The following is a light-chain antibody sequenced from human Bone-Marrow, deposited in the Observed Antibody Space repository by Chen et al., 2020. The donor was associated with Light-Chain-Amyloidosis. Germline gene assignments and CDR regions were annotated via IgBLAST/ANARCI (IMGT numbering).Light chain of an antibody. CDR1: ALPNQY. CDR3: QSADSSGTVI. CDR2: KDI. Sequence: SFELTQPPSVSVSPGQTARITCSGHALPNQYVFWYQQKSGQAPVLLIYKDIERPSVIPERFSGYTSGTTVTLTIRGVQAEDEADYYCQSADSSGTVIFGGGTKVTVL. V-gene: IGLV3-25*03. J-gene: IGLJ2*01.